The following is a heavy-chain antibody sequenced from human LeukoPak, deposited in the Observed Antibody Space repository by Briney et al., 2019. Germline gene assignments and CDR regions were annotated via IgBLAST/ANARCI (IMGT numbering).Heavy chain of an antibody. J-gene: IGHJ6*02. CDR3: ARDVADYDILTGYPLYYYYGMDV. V-gene: IGHV3-30*04. Sequence: GRSLRLSCAVSGFTFSSYAMHWVRQAPGKGLEWVAVISYDGSNKYYADSVKGRFTISRDNSKNTLYLQMNSLRAEDTAVYYCARDVADYDILTGYPLYYYYGMDVWGQGTTVTVSS. CDR2: ISYDGSNK. D-gene: IGHD3-9*01. CDR1: GFTFSSYA.